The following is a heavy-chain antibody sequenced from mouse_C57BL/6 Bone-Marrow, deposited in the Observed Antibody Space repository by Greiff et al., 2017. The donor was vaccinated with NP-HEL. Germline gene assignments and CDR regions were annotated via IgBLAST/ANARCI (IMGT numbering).Heavy chain of an antibody. D-gene: IGHD2-4*01. CDR3: TRPLIYYDYGAMDY. J-gene: IGHJ4*01. CDR2: ISSGGDYI. CDR1: GFTFSSYA. V-gene: IGHV5S21*01. Sequence: EAKLEESGEGLVKPGGSLKLSCAASGFTFSSYAMSWVRQTPEKRLEWVAYISSGGDYIYYADTVKGRFTISRDNARNTLYLQMSSLKSEDTAMYYCTRPLIYYDYGAMDYWGQGTSVTVSS.